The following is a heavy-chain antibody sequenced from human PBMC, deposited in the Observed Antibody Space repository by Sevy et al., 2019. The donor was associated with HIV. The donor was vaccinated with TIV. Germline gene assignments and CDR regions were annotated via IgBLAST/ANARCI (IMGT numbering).Heavy chain of an antibody. CDR2: IYPGDSDT. V-gene: IGHV5-51*01. J-gene: IGHJ6*03. D-gene: IGHD3-3*01. Sequence: GGSLRLSCKGSGYSFTSYWIGWVRQMPGKGLEWMGIIYPGDSDTRYSPSFQGQVTISADKSISTAYLQWSSLKASDTAMYYCARLGPFTYYDFWSGYPNYYYYYYMDVWGKGTTVTVSS. CDR3: ARLGPFTYYDFWSGYPNYYYYYYMDV. CDR1: GYSFTSYW.